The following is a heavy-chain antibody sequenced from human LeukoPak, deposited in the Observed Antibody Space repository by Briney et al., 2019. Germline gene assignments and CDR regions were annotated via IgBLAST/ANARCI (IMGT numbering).Heavy chain of an antibody. V-gene: IGHV3-21*01. Sequence: PGGSLRLSCAASGFTFSSYSMNWVRQAPGKGLEWVSSISSSSSYIYYADSVKGRFTISRDNAKNSLYLQMNSLRAEDTAVYYCARERDDYTREFDYWGQGTLVTVSS. CDR1: GFTFSSYS. CDR2: ISSSSSYI. CDR3: ARERDDYTREFDY. D-gene: IGHD4-11*01. J-gene: IGHJ4*02.